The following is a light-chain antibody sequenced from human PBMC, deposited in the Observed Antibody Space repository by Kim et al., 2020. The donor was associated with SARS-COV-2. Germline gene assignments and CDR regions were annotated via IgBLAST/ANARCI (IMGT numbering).Light chain of an antibody. J-gene: IGLJ1*01. V-gene: IGLV9-49*01. CDR1: SAYSNYK. CDR3: GADHGSGTNFVYV. Sequence: QPVLTQPPSASASLGASVTLTCTLSSAYSNYKVDWYQQRPGKGPRFVMRVGTGEIVGSKEDGIPDRFSVLGSGLNRYLIIKNIQEEDEGDYHCGADHGSGTNFVYVFGPGTKVTVL. CDR2: VGTGEIVG.